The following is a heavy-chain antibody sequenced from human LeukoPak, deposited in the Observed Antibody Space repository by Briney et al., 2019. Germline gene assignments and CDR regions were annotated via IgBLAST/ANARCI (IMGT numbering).Heavy chain of an antibody. J-gene: IGHJ5*02. CDR2: ISGFNGKT. CDR3: ARVGSSGEFDL. Sequence: ASVKVSCKSSGYTLSDYGFTWVRQAPGQGLEWMGWISGFNGKTNYAERVQDRLTLTTDTSTNTTTLDLRGLRPDDTAMYYCARVGSSGEFDLWGQGTLLTVSS. V-gene: IGHV1-18*01. D-gene: IGHD6-13*01. CDR1: GYTLSDYG.